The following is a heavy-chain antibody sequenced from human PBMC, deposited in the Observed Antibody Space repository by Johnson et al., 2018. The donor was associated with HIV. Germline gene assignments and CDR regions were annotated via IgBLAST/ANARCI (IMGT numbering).Heavy chain of an antibody. Sequence: VQLVEFGGGLVTPGGSLRISCSGSGLTLRNAWMTWVRQAPGKGLEWVGHIKREVDGGTTDYTAPVKGRFTILRDDSKNILYLQMNNLKAEDTALYYCTTRLNSGTYWGNYDFDVWGQGTMVTVSS. D-gene: IGHD1-26*01. CDR1: GLTLRNAW. V-gene: IGHV3-15*01. CDR2: IKREVDGGTT. CDR3: TTRLNSGTYWGNYDFDV. J-gene: IGHJ3*01.